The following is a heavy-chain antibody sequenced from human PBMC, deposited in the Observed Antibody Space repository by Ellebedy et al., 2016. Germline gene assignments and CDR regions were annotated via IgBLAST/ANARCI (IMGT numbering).Heavy chain of an antibody. Sequence: GESLKISXAASGFTFSSYSMNWVRQAPGKGLEWVSYISSSSSTIYYADSVKGRFTISRDNAKNSLYLQMNSLRAEDTAVYYCARGRSYYYYYMDVWGKGTTVTVSS. CDR1: GFTFSSYS. D-gene: IGHD3-3*01. J-gene: IGHJ6*03. V-gene: IGHV3-48*04. CDR3: ARGRSYYYYYMDV. CDR2: ISSSSSTI.